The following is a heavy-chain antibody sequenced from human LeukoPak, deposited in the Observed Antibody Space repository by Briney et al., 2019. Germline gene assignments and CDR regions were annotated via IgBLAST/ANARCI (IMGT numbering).Heavy chain of an antibody. CDR3: AKFYDILTGYFDY. Sequence: GRSLRLSCAASGFTFSGYAMHWVRQAPGKGLEWVAVISYDGSDKYYADSVKGRFTISRDNSKNTVYLQMNSLRAEDTAAYYCAKFYDILTGYFDYWGQGTLVTVSS. V-gene: IGHV3-30-3*01. J-gene: IGHJ4*02. CDR1: GFTFSGYA. D-gene: IGHD3-9*01. CDR2: ISYDGSDK.